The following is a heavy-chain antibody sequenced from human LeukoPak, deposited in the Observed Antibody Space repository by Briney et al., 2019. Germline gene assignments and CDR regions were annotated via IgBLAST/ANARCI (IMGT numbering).Heavy chain of an antibody. J-gene: IGHJ6*03. V-gene: IGHV3-48*01. CDR3: ARVGGSYLNYYYYMDV. Sequence: QPGGSLRLSCAASRFTFSDYSMNWVRQAPGKGLEWVSHINCNSKTKFYTDSVKGRFTISRDNTKNSLFLQMNSLRVEDTAVYYCARVGGSYLNYYYYMDVWGKGTTVTVSS. CDR2: INCNSKTK. CDR1: RFTFSDYS. D-gene: IGHD1-26*01.